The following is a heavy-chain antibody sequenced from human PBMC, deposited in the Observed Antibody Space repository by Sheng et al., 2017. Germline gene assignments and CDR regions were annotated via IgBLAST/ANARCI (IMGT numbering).Heavy chain of an antibody. D-gene: IGHD1-26*01. Sequence: QVQLVQSGAEVKKPGASVKVSCRASGYTFKNYGISWVRQAPGQGLEWMGWISAYNGNTNSAQSLQDRVSLTTDTSTSTAYLDLRSLRSDDTAVYCARDVSLPIEGAGDAFDIWGQGTLVTVSS. CDR3: ARDVSLPIEGAGDAFDI. V-gene: IGHV1-18*01. J-gene: IGHJ3*02. CDR2: ISAYNGNT. CDR1: GYTFKNYG.